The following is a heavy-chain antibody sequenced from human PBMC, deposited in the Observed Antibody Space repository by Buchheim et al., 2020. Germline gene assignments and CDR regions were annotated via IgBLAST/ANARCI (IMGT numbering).Heavy chain of an antibody. V-gene: IGHV3-15*01. CDR1: GFTFHDHW. CDR2: VKSTSAGGTI. D-gene: IGHD3-9*01. J-gene: IGHJ4*02. CDR3: TTEPRY. Sequence: EVQLVESGGGLVGPGGSLTLSCATSGFTFHDHWMSWIRQAPGKGLEWIARVKSTSAGGTIDYVTFVKGRFVISRDDSKNMLYLQMNSLKNEDTAVYYCTTEPRYWGQGTL.